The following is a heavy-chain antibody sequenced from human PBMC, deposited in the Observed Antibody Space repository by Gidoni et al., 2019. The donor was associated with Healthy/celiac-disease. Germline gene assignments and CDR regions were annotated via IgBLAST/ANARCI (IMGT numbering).Heavy chain of an antibody. J-gene: IGHJ4*02. V-gene: IGHV3-30-3*01. CDR1: GFTFSSYA. CDR3: ARDPYCSGGSCYYFDY. Sequence: QVQLGESGGGVVQPGRSLRLSCAASGFTFSSYAMHWVRQAPGKGLEWVAVISYDGSNKYYADSVKGRFTISRDNSKNTLYLQMNSLRAEDTAVYYCARDPYCSGGSCYYFDYWGQGTLVTVSS. D-gene: IGHD2-15*01. CDR2: ISYDGSNK.